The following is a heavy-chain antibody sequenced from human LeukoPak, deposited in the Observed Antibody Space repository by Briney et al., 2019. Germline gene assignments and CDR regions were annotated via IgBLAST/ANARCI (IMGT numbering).Heavy chain of an antibody. Sequence: GGSLRLSCAASGFTVSSNYMSWVRQAPGKGLEWVSATSGSGGSTYYADSVKGRFTISRDNSKNTLYLQMNSLRAEDTAVYYCAKDRRYCSGGSCKPTYYFDYWGQGTLVTVSS. J-gene: IGHJ4*02. V-gene: IGHV3-23*01. CDR2: TSGSGGST. CDR3: AKDRRYCSGGSCKPTYYFDY. D-gene: IGHD2-15*01. CDR1: GFTVSSNY.